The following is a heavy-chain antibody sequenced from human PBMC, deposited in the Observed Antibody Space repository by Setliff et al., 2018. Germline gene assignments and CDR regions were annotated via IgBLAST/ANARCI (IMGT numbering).Heavy chain of an antibody. CDR2: ISGSSSYI. V-gene: IGHV3-21*01. CDR3: ARDGGEY. D-gene: IGHD3-16*01. Sequence: PGGSLRLSCAASGFTFSSNNMHWVRQAPGKGLEWVSCISGSSSYIHYADSMKGRFTISRDNAKNSLYLQMNSLRAEDTAVYYCARDGGEYWGQGTLVTVSS. CDR1: GFTFSSNN. J-gene: IGHJ4*02.